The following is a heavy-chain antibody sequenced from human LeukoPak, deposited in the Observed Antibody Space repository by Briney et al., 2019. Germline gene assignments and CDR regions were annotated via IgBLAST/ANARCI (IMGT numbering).Heavy chain of an antibody. CDR1: GYTFASTA. V-gene: IGHV1-3*03. Sequence: GASVKVSCKASGYTFASTAMSWARQAPGQRLEWMGWINAGNGNTKYSQEFQGRVTITRDTSASTVYMELSSLRSEDMAVYYCARSLSDFYPNWFDPWGQGTLVTVSS. CDR2: INAGNGNT. CDR3: ARSLSDFYPNWFDP. D-gene: IGHD2-21*01. J-gene: IGHJ5*02.